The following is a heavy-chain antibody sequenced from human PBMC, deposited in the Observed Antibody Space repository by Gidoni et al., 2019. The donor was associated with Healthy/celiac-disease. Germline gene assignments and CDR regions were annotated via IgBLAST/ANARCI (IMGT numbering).Heavy chain of an antibody. CDR3: ERDGITMVRGVIRD. J-gene: IGHJ4*02. CDR2: IYHSGNT. Sequence: TSGYYWGWIRHPPGKGMEWIGSIYHSGNTYYNPSLKCRVTISVDTSKNQFSLKLSSVTAADTAVYYCERDGITMVRGVIRDWGQGTLVTVS. D-gene: IGHD3-10*01. V-gene: IGHV4-38-2*02. CDR1: TSGYY.